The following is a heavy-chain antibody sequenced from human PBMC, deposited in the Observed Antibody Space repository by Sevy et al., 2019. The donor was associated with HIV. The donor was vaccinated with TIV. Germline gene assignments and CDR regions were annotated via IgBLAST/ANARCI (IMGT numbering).Heavy chain of an antibody. Sequence: EGSLRLSCAASGFTFSSHAMSWVRQAPGKELEWVSAIRGSGGSTYYADSVKGRFTISRDNSKNTLYLQMNSLRAEDSAAYYCAKVTYPGIVVAGPEYYFDYWGQGTLVTVSS. V-gene: IGHV3-23*01. CDR3: AKVTYPGIVVAGPEYYFDY. CDR2: IRGSGGST. J-gene: IGHJ4*02. CDR1: GFTFSSHA. D-gene: IGHD6-13*01.